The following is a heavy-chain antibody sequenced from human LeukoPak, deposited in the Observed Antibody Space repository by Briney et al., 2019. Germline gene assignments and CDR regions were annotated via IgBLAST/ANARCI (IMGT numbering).Heavy chain of an antibody. V-gene: IGHV3-23*01. D-gene: IGHD3-22*01. CDR2: ISGSGGST. J-gene: IGHJ4*02. CDR1: GFTFSSYA. Sequence: GSLRLSCAASGFTFSSYAMSWVRQAPGKGLEWVSAISGSGGSTYYADSVKGRFTISRDNSKNTLYLQMNSLRAEDTAVYYCAKDTKGYYYDSSGYLTFDYWGQGTLVTVSS. CDR3: AKDTKGYYYDSSGYLTFDY.